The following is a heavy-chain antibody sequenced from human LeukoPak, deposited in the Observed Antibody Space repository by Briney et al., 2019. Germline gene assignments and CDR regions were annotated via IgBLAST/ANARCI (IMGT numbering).Heavy chain of an antibody. D-gene: IGHD3-16*02. CDR2: ISAYSGST. CDR3: AKDRPVGGVIVTGLDY. J-gene: IGHJ4*02. V-gene: IGHV3-23*01. Sequence: GGSLRLSCAASGFTVNSYALTWVRQAPGKGLEWVSTISAYSGSTLYADSVKGRFTISRDISKNTLYLQMSSLRAEDTAVYYCAKDRPVGGVIVTGLDYWGQGTLVTVSS. CDR1: GFTVNSYA.